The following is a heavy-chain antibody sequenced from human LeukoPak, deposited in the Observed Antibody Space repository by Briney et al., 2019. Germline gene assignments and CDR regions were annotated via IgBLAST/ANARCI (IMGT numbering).Heavy chain of an antibody. Sequence: GGSLRLFCAASGFTFGTYAMTWVRGAPGKGLEGVSVISGRGGSTYYADSVKGRFTLPRDNSRDTLHLQMNSLRAEDTAVYYCAKSIGGVVVVAADHWGQGTLVMVSS. CDR3: AKSIGGVVVVAADH. J-gene: IGHJ4*02. CDR2: ISGRGGST. V-gene: IGHV3-23*01. CDR1: GFTFGTYA. D-gene: IGHD2-15*01.